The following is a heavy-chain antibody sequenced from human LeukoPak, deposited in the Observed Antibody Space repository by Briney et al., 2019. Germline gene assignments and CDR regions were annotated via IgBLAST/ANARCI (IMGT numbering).Heavy chain of an antibody. CDR1: GGSISSYY. CDR3: ASRAWNYFWFDP. Sequence: PSETLSLTCTVSGGSISSYYWSWIRQPPGKGLEWIGYIYYSGSTNYNPSLKSRVTVSVDTSKNQFSLKLSSVTAADTAVYYCASRAWNYFWFDPWGQGTLVTVSS. J-gene: IGHJ5*02. CDR2: IYYSGST. V-gene: IGHV4-59*08. D-gene: IGHD1-7*01.